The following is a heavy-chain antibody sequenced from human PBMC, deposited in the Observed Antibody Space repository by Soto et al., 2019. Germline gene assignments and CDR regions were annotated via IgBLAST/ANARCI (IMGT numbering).Heavy chain of an antibody. V-gene: IGHV1-69*13. CDR3: ARGGIVLMVYAMDV. J-gene: IGHJ6*02. CDR1: GGTFSSYA. D-gene: IGHD2-8*01. Sequence: ASVKVPCKASGGTFSSYAISWVRQAPGQGLEWMGGIIPIFGTANYAQKFQGRVTITADESTSTAYMELSSLRSEDTAVYYCARGGIVLMVYAMDVWGQGTTVTVSS. CDR2: IIPIFGTA.